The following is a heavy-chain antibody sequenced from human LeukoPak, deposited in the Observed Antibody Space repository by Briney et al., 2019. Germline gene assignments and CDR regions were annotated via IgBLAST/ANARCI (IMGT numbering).Heavy chain of an antibody. D-gene: IGHD2-2*01. CDR2: IYYSGST. Sequence: PSETLSLTCTVSGGSISSYYWSWIRQPPGKGLEWIGYIYYSGSTNYNPSLKSRVTISVDTSKNQFSLKLSSVTAADTAVYYCARGRYCSSSSRPWYYYYGMDVWGQGTTVTVSS. CDR1: GGSISSYY. CDR3: ARGRYCSSSSRPWYYYYGMDV. V-gene: IGHV4-59*01. J-gene: IGHJ6*02.